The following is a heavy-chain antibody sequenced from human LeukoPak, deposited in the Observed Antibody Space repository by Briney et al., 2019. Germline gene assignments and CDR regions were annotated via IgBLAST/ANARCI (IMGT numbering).Heavy chain of an antibody. CDR3: ARGGRYSDWLFGY. J-gene: IGHJ4*02. D-gene: IGHD3-9*01. V-gene: IGHV1-46*01. CDR1: GYTFTGYY. Sequence: ASVKVSCKASGYTFTGYYIHWVRQAPGPGLEGMGVINPNDGSTTSAQNFQGRVTMTRDMSTSTVYMELSSLRSEDTAVYYCARGGRYSDWLFGYWGQGTLVTVS. CDR2: INPNDGST.